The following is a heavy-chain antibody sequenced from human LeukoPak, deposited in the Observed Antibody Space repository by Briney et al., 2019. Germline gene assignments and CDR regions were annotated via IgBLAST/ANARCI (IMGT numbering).Heavy chain of an antibody. Sequence: ASVKVSCKASGYTFTSYGISWVRQAPGQGLEWMGWISAYNGNINYAQKLQGRVTITRNTSISTAYMELSSLRSEDTAVYYCARGFVYYDSSGYYDAFDIWGQGTMVTVSS. CDR1: GYTFTSYG. CDR3: ARGFVYYDSSGYYDAFDI. J-gene: IGHJ3*02. V-gene: IGHV1-18*01. CDR2: ISAYNGNI. D-gene: IGHD3-22*01.